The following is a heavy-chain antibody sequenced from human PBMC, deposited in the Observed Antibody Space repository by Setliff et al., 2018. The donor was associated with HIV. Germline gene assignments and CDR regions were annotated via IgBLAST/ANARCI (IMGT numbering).Heavy chain of an antibody. V-gene: IGHV1-2*04. CDR3: ARKRVGFDGIDV. D-gene: IGHD1-26*01. CDR1: GYTFTAYN. CDR2: INPNTGDT. J-gene: IGHJ6*02. Sequence: GASVKVSCKASGYTFTAYNIQWVRQAPGQGLEWVGWINPNTGDTSYAENLQGWVTLTRDTSISTAYLEVRSDDTAVYYCARKRVGFDGIDVWGQGTLVTVSS.